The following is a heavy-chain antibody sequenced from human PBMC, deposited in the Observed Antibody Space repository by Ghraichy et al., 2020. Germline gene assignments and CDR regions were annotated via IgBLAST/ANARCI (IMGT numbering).Heavy chain of an antibody. Sequence: ASVKVSCKASGYTFTSYGISWVRQAPGQGLEWMGWISAYNGNTNYAQKLQGRVTMTTDTSTSTAYMELRSLRSDDTAVYYCARKVSSGWFNGYYYYMDVWGKGTTVTVSS. J-gene: IGHJ6*03. CDR1: GYTFTSYG. D-gene: IGHD6-19*01. V-gene: IGHV1-18*01. CDR2: ISAYNGNT. CDR3: ARKVSSGWFNGYYYYMDV.